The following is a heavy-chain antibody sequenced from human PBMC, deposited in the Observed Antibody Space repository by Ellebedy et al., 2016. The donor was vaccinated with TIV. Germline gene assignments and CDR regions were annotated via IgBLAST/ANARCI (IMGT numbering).Heavy chain of an antibody. CDR2: ISSSGTYI. CDR3: VRYTTGLDY. CDR1: GVIFSSYS. D-gene: IGHD4-17*01. V-gene: IGHV3-21*01. Sequence: PGGSLRLSCAASGVIFSSYSMNWVRQAPGKGLEWVSSISSSGTYIDYADSVKGRFTISRDNAKNSMYLQMNSLRAEDTAVYYCVRYTTGLDYWGQGTLVSVSS. J-gene: IGHJ4*02.